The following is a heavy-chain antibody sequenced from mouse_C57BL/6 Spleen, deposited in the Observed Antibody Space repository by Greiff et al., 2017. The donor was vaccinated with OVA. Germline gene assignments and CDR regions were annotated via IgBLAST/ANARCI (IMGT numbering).Heavy chain of an antibody. Sequence: QVQLKESGPELVKPGASVKISCKASGYAFSSSWMNWVKQRPGKGLEWIGRIYPGDGDTNYNGKFKGKATLTADKSSSTAYMQLSSLTSEYSAVYFCARSITTVVATDAMDYWGQGTSVTVSS. CDR1: GYAFSSSW. J-gene: IGHJ4*01. V-gene: IGHV1-82*01. D-gene: IGHD1-1*01. CDR3: ARSITTVVATDAMDY. CDR2: IYPGDGDT.